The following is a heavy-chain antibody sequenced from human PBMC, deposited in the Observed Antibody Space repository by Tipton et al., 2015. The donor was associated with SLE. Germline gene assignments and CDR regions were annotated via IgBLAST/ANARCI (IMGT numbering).Heavy chain of an antibody. Sequence: TLSLTCAVYGGSFSGYYWSWIRQPPGKGLEWIGEINHSGSTNYNPSLKSRVTISVDTSKNQFSLKLSSVTAADTAVYYCARRRDGYNFDYWGQGTLVTVSS. J-gene: IGHJ4*02. CDR1: GGSFSGYY. CDR2: INHSGST. CDR3: ARRRDGYNFDY. V-gene: IGHV4-34*01. D-gene: IGHD5-24*01.